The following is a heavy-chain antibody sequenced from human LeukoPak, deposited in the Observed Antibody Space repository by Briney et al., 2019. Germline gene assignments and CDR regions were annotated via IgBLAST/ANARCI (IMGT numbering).Heavy chain of an antibody. CDR1: GFVVGGNY. CDR2: IYSGGST. D-gene: IGHD3-16*01. Sequence: PGGSLRLSCAASGFVVGGNYMSWVRQAPGKGLEWVSVIYSGGSTYYADSVKGRFTISRDNSKNTLYLQMKNLRVEHTAVYYCAKGLHGGVGYGVDVWGQGTTVSVSS. V-gene: IGHV3-53*01. CDR3: AKGLHGGVGYGVDV. J-gene: IGHJ6*02.